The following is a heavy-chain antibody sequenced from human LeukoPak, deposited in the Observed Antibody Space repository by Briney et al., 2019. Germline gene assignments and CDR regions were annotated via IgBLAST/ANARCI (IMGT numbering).Heavy chain of an antibody. CDR2: IGSSSSYI. Sequence: GGSLRLSCAASGFTFSSYSMTWVRQAPGKGLEWVSSIGSSSSYIYYADSVKGRFTISRDNAKNSLYLQMNSLRAEDTAVYYCARRGDWFDPWGQGTLVTVSS. CDR1: GFTFSSYS. CDR3: ARRGDWFDP. D-gene: IGHD3-10*01. J-gene: IGHJ5*02. V-gene: IGHV3-21*01.